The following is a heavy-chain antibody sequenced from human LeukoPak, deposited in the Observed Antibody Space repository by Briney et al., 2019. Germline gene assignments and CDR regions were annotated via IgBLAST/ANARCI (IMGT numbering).Heavy chain of an antibody. CDR1: GVSISSYY. CDR2: IYTSGST. CDR3: ARLLRYFDMDV. D-gene: IGHD3-9*01. V-gene: IGHV4-4*07. Sequence: PSETLSLTCTVSGVSISSYYWSWLRQPAGKGLEWLGRIYTSGSTYYNPSLKGRVTISVDTSKNQFSLKLSSVTAADTAVYYCARLLRYFDMDVWGQGTTVTVSS. J-gene: IGHJ6*02.